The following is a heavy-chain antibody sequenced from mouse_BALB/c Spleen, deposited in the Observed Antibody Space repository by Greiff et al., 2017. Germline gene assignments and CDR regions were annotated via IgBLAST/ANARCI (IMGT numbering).Heavy chain of an antibody. CDR2: ISSGGSYT. CDR3: ARTGNYRSFAY. J-gene: IGHJ3*01. Sequence: EVMLVESGGGLVKPGGSLKLSCAASGFTFSSYAMSWVRQTPEKRLEWVATISSGGSYTYYPDSVKGRFTISRDNAKNTLYLQMSSLRSEDTAMYYRARTGNYRSFAYWGQGTLVTVSA. D-gene: IGHD2-14*01. V-gene: IGHV5-9-1*01. CDR1: GFTFSSYA.